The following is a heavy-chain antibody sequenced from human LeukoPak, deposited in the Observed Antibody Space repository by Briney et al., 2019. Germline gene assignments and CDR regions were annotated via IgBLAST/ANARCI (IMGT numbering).Heavy chain of an antibody. J-gene: IGHJ4*02. CDR1: GLTFSDAW. CDR3: ILMNTVNMLGF. D-gene: IGHD2/OR15-2a*01. V-gene: IGHV3-15*01. Sequence: GGSLRLSCVVSGLTFSDAWMTWVRQASGKGLEWIGRIISKGSGGTTDYVAAVKGRFTISRDDSQNTLYLQMNSLKTEDTAVYYCILMNTVNMLGFWGQGTLVTVSS. CDR2: IISKGSGGTT.